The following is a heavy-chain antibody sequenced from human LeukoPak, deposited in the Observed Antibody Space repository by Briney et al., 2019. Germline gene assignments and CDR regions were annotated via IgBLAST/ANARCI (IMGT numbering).Heavy chain of an antibody. CDR3: ARDITMIVVVITPAFQH. CDR2: INPNSGGT. J-gene: IGHJ1*01. D-gene: IGHD3-22*01. V-gene: IGHV1-2*02. Sequence: EASVKVSCKASRYTFTGYYMHWVRQAPGQGLEWMGWINPNSGGTNYAQKFQGRVTMTRDTSISTAYMELSRLRSDDTAVYYCARDITMIVVVITPAFQHWGQGTLVTVSS. CDR1: RYTFTGYY.